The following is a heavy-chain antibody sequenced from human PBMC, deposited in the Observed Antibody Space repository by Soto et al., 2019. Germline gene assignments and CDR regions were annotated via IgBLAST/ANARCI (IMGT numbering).Heavy chain of an antibody. CDR3: ARESWSTGCPMEV. D-gene: IGHD2-2*01. CDR2: IYYSGST. J-gene: IGHJ6*02. V-gene: IGHV4-31*03. CDR1: GGFISSGGYY. Sequence: QVQLQESGPGLVKPSQTLSLTCTVSGGFISSGGYYWAWIRQHPGRGLEWIGYIYYSGSTYYNPSLKSRVTISVDTSKNQFSLKLSSVTAADTAVYYCARESWSTGCPMEVWGQGTTVTVS.